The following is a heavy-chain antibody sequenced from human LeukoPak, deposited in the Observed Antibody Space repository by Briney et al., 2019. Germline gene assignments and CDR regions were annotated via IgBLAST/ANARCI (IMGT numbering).Heavy chain of an antibody. CDR1: GGSFSSYY. CDR3: ARDDYYDSSGYYSD. J-gene: IGHJ4*02. CDR2: IDHSGST. V-gene: IGHV4-59*12. D-gene: IGHD3-22*01. Sequence: SETLSLTCTVSGGSFSSYYWTWIRQPPGKGLEWIGYIDHSGSTNYNPSLKSRVSISSDTSKNQFSLELSSVTAADTAVYYCARDDYYDSSGYYSDWGQGTLVTVSS.